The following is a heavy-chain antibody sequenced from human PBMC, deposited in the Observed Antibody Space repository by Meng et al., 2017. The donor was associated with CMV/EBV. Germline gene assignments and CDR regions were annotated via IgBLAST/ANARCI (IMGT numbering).Heavy chain of an antibody. CDR3: ARASESNN. J-gene: IGHJ4*02. CDR1: GYAFTGNY. V-gene: IGHV1-2*06. Sequence: VTVSCKASGYAFTGNYIHWVRQAPGRGLEWMGRISPNSSGTNYAQKFQGGVTLTRNTSINTAYLELSSLRSDDTAVYYCARASESNNWGQGTLVTVSS. CDR2: ISPNSSGT.